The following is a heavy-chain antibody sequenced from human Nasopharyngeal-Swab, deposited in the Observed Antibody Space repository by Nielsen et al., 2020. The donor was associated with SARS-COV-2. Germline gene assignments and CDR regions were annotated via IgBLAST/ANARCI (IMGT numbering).Heavy chain of an antibody. J-gene: IGHJ4*02. Sequence: GSLRLSCVVSEDSISSGGWWSWVRQPPGKGLEWIGEIYYSGSTNYNPSLKSRLTISMDTSENQFSLNLNSVTPSDTAIYYCARAAREYSGGWEAFPFDFWGRGTLVAVSS. CDR2: IYYSGST. CDR1: EDSISSGGW. CDR3: ARAAREYSGGWEAFPFDF. D-gene: IGHD6-19*01. V-gene: IGHV4-4*02.